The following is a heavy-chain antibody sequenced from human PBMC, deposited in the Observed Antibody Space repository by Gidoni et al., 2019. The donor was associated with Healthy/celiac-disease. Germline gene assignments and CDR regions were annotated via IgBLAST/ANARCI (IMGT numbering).Heavy chain of an antibody. CDR3: ARRYGSGSYFPLNWFDP. D-gene: IGHD3-10*01. Sequence: QVQLQQWGAGLLKPSETLSLTCAVYGGSFSGYYWSWIRQPPGKGLEWIGEINHSGSTNYNPSLKSRVTISVDTSKNQFSLKLSSVTAADTAVYYCARRYGSGSYFPLNWFDPWGQGTLVTVSS. CDR1: GGSFSGYY. J-gene: IGHJ5*02. CDR2: INHSGST. V-gene: IGHV4-34*01.